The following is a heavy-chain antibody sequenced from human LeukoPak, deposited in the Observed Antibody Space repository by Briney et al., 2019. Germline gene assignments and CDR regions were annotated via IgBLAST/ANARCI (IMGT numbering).Heavy chain of an antibody. J-gene: IGHJ4*02. CDR2: IKEDGSKK. D-gene: IGHD3-9*01. CDR1: GFTFSDYW. Sequence: GGSLRLSCAASGFTFSDYWMSWVRQAPGQGLEWVANIKEDGSKKYYVDSVKGRFTISRDNAKNSLFLQINSLRAEDTAVYYCARILTGYDAFDYWGQGTLVTVSS. CDR3: ARILTGYDAFDY. V-gene: IGHV3-7*01.